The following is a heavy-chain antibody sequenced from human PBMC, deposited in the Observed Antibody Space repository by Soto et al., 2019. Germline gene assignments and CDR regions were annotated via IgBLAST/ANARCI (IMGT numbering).Heavy chain of an antibody. Sequence: GTSVKVSCKARRGTFSSYTISWVRQEPGQGLEWMGRIIPILGIANYAQKFQGRVTITADKSTSTAYMELSSLRSEDTAVYYCASSTEGIVVVVAEDGMDVWGQGTTVTVSS. CDR1: RGTFSSYT. D-gene: IGHD2-15*01. CDR3: ASSTEGIVVVVAEDGMDV. V-gene: IGHV1-69*02. CDR2: IIPILGIA. J-gene: IGHJ6*02.